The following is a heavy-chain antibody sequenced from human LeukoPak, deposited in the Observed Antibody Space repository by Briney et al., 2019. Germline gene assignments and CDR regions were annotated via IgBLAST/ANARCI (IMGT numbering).Heavy chain of an antibody. Sequence: GGSLRLSCAASGFTFSNYSLNWVRQAPGKGMEWVANINQDGSTQYYAASVKGRFTISRDNAKSSLYLQMNILRAEDTAVYYCSRSLDYLGQGALVTVSS. V-gene: IGHV3-7*01. J-gene: IGHJ4*02. CDR2: INQDGSTQ. CDR3: SRSLDY. CDR1: GFTFSNYS.